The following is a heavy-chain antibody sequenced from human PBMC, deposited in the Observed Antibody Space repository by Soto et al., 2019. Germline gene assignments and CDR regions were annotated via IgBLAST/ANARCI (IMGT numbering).Heavy chain of an antibody. CDR2: ISAYNGNT. J-gene: IGHJ5*02. V-gene: IGHV1-18*01. Sequence: WASVKVSCKASGYTFTSYGISWVRQAPGQGLEWMGWISAYNGNTNYAQKLQGRVTMTTDTSTSTAYMELRSLRSDDTAVYYCARPLWFGDYRGGDNWFDPWGQGTLVTVSS. CDR3: ARPLWFGDYRGGDNWFDP. CDR1: GYTFTSYG. D-gene: IGHD3-10*01.